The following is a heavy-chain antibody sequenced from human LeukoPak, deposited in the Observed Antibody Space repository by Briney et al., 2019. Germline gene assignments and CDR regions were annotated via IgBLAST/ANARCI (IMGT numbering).Heavy chain of an antibody. CDR2: ISGSGGST. Sequence: GGSLRLSCAASGFTFSSYAMSWVRQAPEKGLEWVSAISGSGGSTYYADSVKGRFTISRDNSKNTLYLQMNSLRAEDTAVYYCAKDVRIVGAAYFDYWGQGTLVTVSS. D-gene: IGHD1-26*01. V-gene: IGHV3-23*01. J-gene: IGHJ4*02. CDR3: AKDVRIVGAAYFDY. CDR1: GFTFSSYA.